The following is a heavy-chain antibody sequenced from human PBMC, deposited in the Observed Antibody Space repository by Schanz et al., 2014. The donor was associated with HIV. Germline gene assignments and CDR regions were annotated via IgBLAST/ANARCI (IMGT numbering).Heavy chain of an antibody. D-gene: IGHD3-10*01. V-gene: IGHV3-33*01. J-gene: IGHJ4*02. CDR1: GFNINSYG. CDR2: IWYDGNTK. Sequence: QVQLVESGGGVVQPGRSLRLSCAASGFNINSYGLHWVRQAPGKGLEWVAVIWYDGNTKFYGDSVKGRFTISRDNSKNTLYLQMNSLRAEDTSVYYCARGFQGFDYWGQGTLVTVSS. CDR3: ARGFQGFDY.